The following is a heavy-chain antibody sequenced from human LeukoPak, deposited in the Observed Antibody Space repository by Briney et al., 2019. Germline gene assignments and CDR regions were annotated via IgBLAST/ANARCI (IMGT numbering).Heavy chain of an antibody. J-gene: IGHJ4*02. CDR3: ARVRIWSGYSLFDY. CDR1: GYTFTSYG. D-gene: IGHD3-3*01. V-gene: IGHV1-18*01. CDR2: ISAYNGNT. Sequence: ASVKVSCKASGYTFTSYGISWVRQAPRQGLEWMGWISAYNGNTNYAQKLQGRVTMTTDTSTSTAYMELRSLRSDDTAVYYCARVRIWSGYSLFDYWGQGTLVTVSS.